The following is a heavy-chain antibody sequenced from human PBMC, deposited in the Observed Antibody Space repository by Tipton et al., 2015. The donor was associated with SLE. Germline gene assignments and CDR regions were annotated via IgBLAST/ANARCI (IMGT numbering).Heavy chain of an antibody. D-gene: IGHD3-22*01. Sequence: SLRLSCAASGFTFSSYAMSWVRQAPGKGLEWVSAISGSGGSTYYADSAKGRFTISRDNSKNTLYLQMNSLRAEDTAVYYCAKTDLYDSSGYYGYWGQGTLVTVSS. CDR3: AKTDLYDSSGYYGY. J-gene: IGHJ4*02. CDR1: GFTFSSYA. V-gene: IGHV3-23*01. CDR2: ISGSGGST.